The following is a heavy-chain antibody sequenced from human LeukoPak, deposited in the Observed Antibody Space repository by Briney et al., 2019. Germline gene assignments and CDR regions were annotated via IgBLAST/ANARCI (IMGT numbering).Heavy chain of an antibody. J-gene: IGHJ4*02. D-gene: IGHD2-2*02. V-gene: IGHV1-2*02. CDR1: GYTFTSYD. CDR2: INPNSGGT. Sequence: ASVKVSCKASGYTFTSYDINWVRQATGQGLEWMGWINPNSGGTNYAQKFQGRVTMTRNTSISTAYMELSRLRSDDTAVYYCATGYCSSTSCYTFDYWGQGTLVTVSS. CDR3: ATGYCSSTSCYTFDY.